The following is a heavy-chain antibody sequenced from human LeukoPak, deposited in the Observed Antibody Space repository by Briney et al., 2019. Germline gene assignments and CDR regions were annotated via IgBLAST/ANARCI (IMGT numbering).Heavy chain of an antibody. CDR1: GFTFSSYS. D-gene: IGHD3-10*01. J-gene: IGHJ4*02. Sequence: PGGSLRLSCAASGFTFSSYSMNWVRQAPGKGLEWVSSISSSSSYIYYADSVKGRFTISRDNAKNSLYLQMNSLRAEDTAVYYCARVAGITMVRGVGGAFDYWGQGTLVTVSS. CDR3: ARVAGITMVRGVGGAFDY. V-gene: IGHV3-21*01. CDR2: ISSSSSYI.